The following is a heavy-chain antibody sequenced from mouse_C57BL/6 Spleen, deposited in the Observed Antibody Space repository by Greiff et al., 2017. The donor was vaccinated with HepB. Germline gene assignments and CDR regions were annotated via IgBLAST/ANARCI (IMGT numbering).Heavy chain of an antibody. CDR2: IDPETGGT. CDR3: TRRIYFDY. V-gene: IGHV1-15*01. CDR1: GYTFTDYE. Sequence: VKLMESGAELVRPGASVTLSCKASGYTFTDYEMHWVKQTPVHGLEWIGAIDPETGGTAYNQKFKGKAILTADKSSSTAYMELRSLISEDSAVYYCTRRIYFDYWGQGTTLTVSS. J-gene: IGHJ2*01.